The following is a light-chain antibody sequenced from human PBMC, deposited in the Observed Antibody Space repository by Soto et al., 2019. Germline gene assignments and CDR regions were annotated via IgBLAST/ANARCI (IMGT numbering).Light chain of an antibody. CDR3: QSYGTSLSGLYV. J-gene: IGLJ1*01. CDR2: DSN. Sequence: QSVLTQPPSVSGAPGQRVTISCTGSSSNIGAARDVHWYRQLPGAAPKFLISDSNHRPSGVPDRFSVSKSGASASLAITGLRAEDEGDYFCQSYGTSLSGLYVFGTGTKLTVL. V-gene: IGLV1-40*01. CDR1: SSNIGAARD.